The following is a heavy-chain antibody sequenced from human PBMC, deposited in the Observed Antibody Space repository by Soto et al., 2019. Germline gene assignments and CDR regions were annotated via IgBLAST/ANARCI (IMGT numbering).Heavy chain of an antibody. V-gene: IGHV1-69*13. CDR3: ARVPMTTVTHYYYYGMDV. Sequence: SVKVSCKASGGTLSSYAISWVRQAPGQGLEWMGGIIPIFGTANYAQKFQGRVTITADESTSTAYMELSSLRSEDTAVYYCARVPMTTVTHYYYYGMDVWGQGTTVTVSS. D-gene: IGHD4-17*01. J-gene: IGHJ6*02. CDR2: IIPIFGTA. CDR1: GGTLSSYA.